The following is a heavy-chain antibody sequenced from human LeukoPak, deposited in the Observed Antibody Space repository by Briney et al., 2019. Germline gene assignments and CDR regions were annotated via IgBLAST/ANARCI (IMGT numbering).Heavy chain of an antibody. CDR1: GFTFSSYA. V-gene: IGHV3-30-3*01. CDR3: ARDKYYDSSGYYY. J-gene: IGHJ4*02. CDR2: IPYDGSNK. Sequence: PGGSLRLSCAASGFTFSSYAMHWVRQAPGKGLEWVAVIPYDGSNKYYADSVKGRFTISRDNSKNTLYLQMNSLRAEDTAVYYCARDKYYDSSGYYYWGQGTLVTVSS. D-gene: IGHD3-22*01.